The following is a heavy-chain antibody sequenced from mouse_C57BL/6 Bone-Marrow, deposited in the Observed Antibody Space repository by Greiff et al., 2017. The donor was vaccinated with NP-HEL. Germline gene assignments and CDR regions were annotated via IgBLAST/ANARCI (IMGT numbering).Heavy chain of an antibody. CDR1: GFTFSNYW. CDR3: TAIYYFDY. J-gene: IGHJ2*01. V-gene: IGHV6-3*01. Sequence: VQLKQSGGGLVQPGGSMKLSCVASGFTFSNYWMNWVRQSPEKGLEWVAQIRLKSDNYATHYAESVKGRFTISRDDSKSSVYLQMNNLRAEDTGIYYCTAIYYFDYWGQGTTLTVSS. CDR2: IRLKSDNYAT.